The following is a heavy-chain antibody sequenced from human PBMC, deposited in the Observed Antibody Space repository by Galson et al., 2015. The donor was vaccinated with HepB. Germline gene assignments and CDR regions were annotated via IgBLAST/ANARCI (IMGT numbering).Heavy chain of an antibody. D-gene: IGHD6-19*01. CDR3: ARPYSSGWFDY. Sequence: SCKASGYTFTSYYMHWVRQAPGQGLEWMGIINPSGGSTSYAQKFQGRVTMTRDTSTSTVYMELSSLRSEDTAVYYCARPYSSGWFDYWGQGTLVTVSS. CDR1: GYTFTSYY. J-gene: IGHJ4*02. CDR2: INPSGGST. V-gene: IGHV1-46*03.